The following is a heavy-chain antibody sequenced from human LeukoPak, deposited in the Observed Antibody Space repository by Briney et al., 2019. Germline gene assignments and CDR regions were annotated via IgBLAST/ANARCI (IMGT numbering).Heavy chain of an antibody. J-gene: IGHJ4*02. V-gene: IGHV3-30*18. CDR2: ISYDGSNK. D-gene: IGHD2-2*01. CDR3: AKTPLKYGNFDY. CDR1: GFTFSGSA. Sequence: GGSLRLSCAASGFTFSGSAMHWVRQAPGKGLEWVVVISYDGSNKYYADSVKGRFTISRDNSKNTLYLQMNSLRAEDTAVYYCAKTPLKYGNFDYWGQGTLVTVSS.